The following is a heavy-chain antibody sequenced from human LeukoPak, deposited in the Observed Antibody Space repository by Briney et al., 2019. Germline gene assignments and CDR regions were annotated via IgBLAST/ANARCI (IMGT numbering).Heavy chain of an antibody. CDR3: ARVGDSSSLGFDY. Sequence: ASETLSLTCAVYGGSFSGYYWSWIRQPPGKGLEWIGEINHSGSTYYNPSLKSRVTISVDTSKNQFSLKLSSVTAADTAVYYCARVGDSSSLGFDYWGQGTLVTVSS. CDR1: GGSFSGYY. D-gene: IGHD6-6*01. CDR2: INHSGST. V-gene: IGHV4-34*01. J-gene: IGHJ4*02.